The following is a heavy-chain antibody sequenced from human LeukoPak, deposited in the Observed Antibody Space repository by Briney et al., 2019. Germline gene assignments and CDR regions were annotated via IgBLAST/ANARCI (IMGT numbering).Heavy chain of an antibody. J-gene: IGHJ4*02. V-gene: IGHV1-18*01. D-gene: IGHD3-3*01. CDR1: GYTFTSYG. CDR2: ISAYNGNT. CDR3: ARDDFWSGYSPLKADY. Sequence: GASVKVSCKASGYTFTSYGISWVRQAPGQGLEWMGWISAYNGNTNYAQKLQGRVTMTTDTSTSTAYMELRSLRSDDTAVYYCARDDFWSGYSPLKADYRGQGTLVTVSS.